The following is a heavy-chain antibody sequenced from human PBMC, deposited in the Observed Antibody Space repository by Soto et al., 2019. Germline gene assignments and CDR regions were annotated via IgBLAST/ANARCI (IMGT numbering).Heavy chain of an antibody. J-gene: IGHJ4*02. D-gene: IGHD3-22*01. CDR1: GGSISSSSYY. V-gene: IGHV4-39*01. CDR3: ARHVDYYDSSGYSDY. CDR2: IYYSGST. Sequence: QLQLQESGPGLVKPSETLSLTCTVSGGSISSSSYYWGWIRQPPGKGLEWIGSIYYSGSTYYNPSLKSRVTISVDTSKNQFSLKLSSVTAADTAVYYCARHVDYYDSSGYSDYWGQGTLVTVSS.